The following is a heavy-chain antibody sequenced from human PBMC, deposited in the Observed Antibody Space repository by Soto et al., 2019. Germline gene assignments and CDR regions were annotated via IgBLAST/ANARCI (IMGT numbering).Heavy chain of an antibody. Sequence: EVQLVESGGGLVQPGRSLRLSCAASGFTFDDYAMHWARQAPGKGLEWVSGISWNSGSIGYADSVKGRFTISRDNAKNSLYLQMNSLRAEDTDLYYCAKDRGLVLSFYFDYWGQGTLVTVSS. CDR3: AKDRGLVLSFYFDY. CDR2: ISWNSGSI. V-gene: IGHV3-9*01. D-gene: IGHD6-19*01. CDR1: GFTFDDYA. J-gene: IGHJ4*02.